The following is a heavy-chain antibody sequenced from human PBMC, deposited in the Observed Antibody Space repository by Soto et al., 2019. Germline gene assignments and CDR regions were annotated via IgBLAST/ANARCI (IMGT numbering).Heavy chain of an antibody. Sequence: DVQLAESGGGLVQPGGSLRLSCVASGQTFNRYWMSWVRQAPGKGLEWVANIKQDGSEEYYVDSVKGGFTISRDNAKKSLYLHMNCLRAEDTAMYYCVRTHVDSWSFDVYGMVDRGQRTTVIV. CDR3: VRTHVDSWSFDVYGMVD. CDR1: GQTFNRYW. D-gene: IGHD3-3*01. CDR2: IKQDGSEE. V-gene: IGHV3-7*03. J-gene: IGHJ6*02.